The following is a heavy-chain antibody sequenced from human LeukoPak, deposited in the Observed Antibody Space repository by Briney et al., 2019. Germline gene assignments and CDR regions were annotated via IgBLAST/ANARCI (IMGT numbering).Heavy chain of an antibody. V-gene: IGHV3-21*01. Sequence: GGSLRLSCAASGFTFSSYSMNWVPQAPGKGLEWVPSISSSSSYIYYADSVKGRFTISRDNAKNSLYLQMNSLRAEDTAVYYCAKGLYDFWTGDAFDIWGQGTMVTVSS. D-gene: IGHD3-3*01. CDR1: GFTFSSYS. J-gene: IGHJ3*02. CDR3: AKGLYDFWTGDAFDI. CDR2: ISSSSSYI.